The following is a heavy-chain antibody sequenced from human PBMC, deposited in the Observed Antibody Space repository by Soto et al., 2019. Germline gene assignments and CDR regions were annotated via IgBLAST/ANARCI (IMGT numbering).Heavy chain of an antibody. CDR1: GFSISTHA. V-gene: IGHV3-23*01. CDR2: FSGRSGDT. D-gene: IGHD6-19*01. J-gene: IGHJ4*02. CDR3: ARDSSAWPNYFDS. Sequence: PGGSLRLSCVASGFSISTHALTWVRQAPGKGLEWVSSFSGRSGDTYYAASVKGRFTISGDSSKNTVILQMNNLRADDTAVYYCARDSSAWPNYFDSWGQGIQVTLSS.